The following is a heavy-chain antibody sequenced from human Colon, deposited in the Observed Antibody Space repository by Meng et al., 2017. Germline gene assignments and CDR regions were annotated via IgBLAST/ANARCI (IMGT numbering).Heavy chain of an antibody. CDR1: CGFVKSGIYY. Sequence: LHAPGPGPVRLPPPPTLTCNVLCGFVKSGIYYWNWIRQPPGKTLEWIGYIYSSGSTTYNPSLKSRVTISLDTPKNQFSLKLTSVTAADTAVYYCAREGPIAVAGYDYWGQGTLVTVSS. V-gene: IGHV4-61*01. D-gene: IGHD6-19*01. J-gene: IGHJ4*02. CDR2: IYSSGST. CDR3: AREGPIAVAGYDY.